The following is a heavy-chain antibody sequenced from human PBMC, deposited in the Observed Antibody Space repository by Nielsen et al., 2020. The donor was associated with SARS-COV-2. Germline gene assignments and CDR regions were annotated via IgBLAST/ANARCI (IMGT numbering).Heavy chain of an antibody. D-gene: IGHD5-12*01. V-gene: IGHV3-48*02. J-gene: IGHJ6*03. Sequence: GESLKISCEASGFTFSSYSMNWVRQAPGKGLEWVSYILSTGTSIYYADSVKGRFTISRDNAKNSLYLQMNSLRDEDTAVYYCAREGLDYSYMDVWGKGTTVTVSS. CDR1: GFTFSSYS. CDR2: ILSTGTSI. CDR3: AREGLDYSYMDV.